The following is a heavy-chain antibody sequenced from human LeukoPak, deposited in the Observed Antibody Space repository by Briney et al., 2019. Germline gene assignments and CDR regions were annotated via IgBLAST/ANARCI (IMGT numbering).Heavy chain of an antibody. D-gene: IGHD3-3*01. V-gene: IGHV4-38-2*01. CDR1: GYSISSSYY. J-gene: IGHJ4*01. CDR3: ATFFGVIDDPLDY. Sequence: SETPSLTCAVSGYSISSSYYWGWIRQPPGQGLEWIGTISHSGTTFYNSSLQTRVTISLDTSRNRFSLNLTSATAADTAIYYCATFFGVIDDPLDYWGHGTLVSVSA. CDR2: ISHSGTT.